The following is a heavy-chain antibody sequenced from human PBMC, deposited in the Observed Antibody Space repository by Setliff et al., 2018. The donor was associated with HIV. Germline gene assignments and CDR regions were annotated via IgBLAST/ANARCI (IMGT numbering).Heavy chain of an antibody. D-gene: IGHD5-18*01. CDR3: ARPRYTYGTPPAFDI. V-gene: IGHV4-39*01. CDR1: GGSISSSSHY. J-gene: IGHJ3*02. Sequence: KPSETLSLTCTVSGGSISSSSHYWGWIRQPPGKGLEWIGSIYFSGSTYYNPSLKSRVTISVDTSKNPFSLKLSSVTAADTAVYYCARPRYTYGTPPAFDIWGRGTVVTVSS. CDR2: IYFSGST.